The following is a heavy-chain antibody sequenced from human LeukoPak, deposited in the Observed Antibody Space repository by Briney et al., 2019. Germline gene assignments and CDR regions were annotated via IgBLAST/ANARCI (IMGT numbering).Heavy chain of an antibody. CDR3: ATATVTTGRAFDI. D-gene: IGHD4-17*01. Sequence: SETLSLTCAVSGGSISSGGYSWSWIRQPPGKGLEWIGYIYHSGSTYYNPSLKSRVTISVDRSKNQFSLKLSSVTAADTAVYYCATATVTTGRAFDIWGQGTMATVSS. CDR2: IYHSGST. J-gene: IGHJ3*02. CDR1: GGSISSGGYS. V-gene: IGHV4-30-2*01.